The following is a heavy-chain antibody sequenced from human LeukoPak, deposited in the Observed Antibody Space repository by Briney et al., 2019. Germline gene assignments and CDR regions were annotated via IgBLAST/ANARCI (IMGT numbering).Heavy chain of an antibody. V-gene: IGHV1-18*01. Sequence: GASVKVSCKASGYTFTSYGISWVRQAPGQGLEWMGWISAYNGNANYAQKLQGRVTMTTDTSTSTAYMELRSLRSDDTAVYYCARAGSSYYGSGSYLVTENYYYYGMDVWGQGTTVTVSS. CDR3: ARAGSSYYGSGSYLVTENYYYYGMDV. D-gene: IGHD3-10*01. CDR2: ISAYNGNA. CDR1: GYTFTSYG. J-gene: IGHJ6*02.